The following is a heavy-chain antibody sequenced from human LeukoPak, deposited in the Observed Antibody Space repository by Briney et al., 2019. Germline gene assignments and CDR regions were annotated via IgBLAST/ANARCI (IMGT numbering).Heavy chain of an antibody. Sequence: GGSLRLSCEASGFTFNSYSMHWVRQAPGKGLEWVSAISGSGGSTYYADSVKGRFTISRDNSKNTLYLQMNSLRAEDTAVYYCAKDRSGSYPYYFDYWGQGTLVTVSS. CDR2: ISGSGGST. CDR3: AKDRSGSYPYYFDY. J-gene: IGHJ4*02. D-gene: IGHD1-26*01. CDR1: GFTFNSYS. V-gene: IGHV3-23*01.